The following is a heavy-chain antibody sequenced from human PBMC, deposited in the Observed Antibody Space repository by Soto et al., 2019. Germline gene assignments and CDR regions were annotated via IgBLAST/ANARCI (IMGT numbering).Heavy chain of an antibody. CDR2: ISSSGSTI. D-gene: IGHD3-3*01. CDR3: AQYYDFWSGSFSRDYYYYMDV. V-gene: IGHV3-11*01. J-gene: IGHJ6*03. CDR1: GFTFSDYY. Sequence: GGSLRLSCAASGFTFSDYYMSWIRQAPGKGLEWVSYISSSGSTIYYADSVKGRFTVSRDNAKNSLYLQMNSLRAEDTAVYYCAQYYDFWSGSFSRDYYYYMDVWGKGTTVTVSS.